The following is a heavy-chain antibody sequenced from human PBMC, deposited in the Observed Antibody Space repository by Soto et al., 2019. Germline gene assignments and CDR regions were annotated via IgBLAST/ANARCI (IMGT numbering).Heavy chain of an antibody. CDR2: INPNRAGT. V-gene: IGHV1-2*02. D-gene: IGHD3-22*01. J-gene: IGHJ4*02. CDR3: ASESHSYDSSAPDF. Sequence: QVHLVQSGAEVKKPGASVKVSCKASGYSCTGYYIHWVRQAPGLGLVCMGWINPNRAGTNFAQGFQARVTLTRDSSISTAYMELSGLGSDDTAVYFCASESHSYDSSAPDFWGQGTLVSVSS. CDR1: GYSCTGYY.